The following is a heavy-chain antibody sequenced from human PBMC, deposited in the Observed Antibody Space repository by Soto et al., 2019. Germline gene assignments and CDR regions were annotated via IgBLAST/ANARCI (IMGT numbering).Heavy chain of an antibody. D-gene: IGHD3-3*01. CDR1: GFTFSRYT. CDR3: AKNVPSSPKRYYDFWSGSPPLDY. V-gene: IGHV3-23*01. CDR2: ISGSGGST. J-gene: IGHJ4*02. Sequence: GGSLRLSCAASGFTFSRYTMSWGRPAPGKGLERVSAISGSGGSTYYADSVKGRFTISRDNSKNTLYLQMNSLRAEDTAVYYCAKNVPSSPKRYYDFWSGSPPLDYWGQGTLVTVSS.